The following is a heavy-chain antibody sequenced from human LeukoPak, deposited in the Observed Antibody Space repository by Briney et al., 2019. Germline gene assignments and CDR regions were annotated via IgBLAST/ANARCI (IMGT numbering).Heavy chain of an antibody. CDR3: ARRTSRITMARGGRYYFDY. CDR1: GGSISSSSYY. CDR2: IYYSGST. D-gene: IGHD3-10*01. V-gene: IGHV4-39*01. Sequence: SETLSLTCTVSGGSISSSSYYWGWIRQPPGKGLEWIGSIYYSGSTYYNPSLKSRVTISVDTSKNQFSLKLSSVTAADTAVYYCARRTSRITMARGGRYYFDYWGQGTLVTVSS. J-gene: IGHJ4*02.